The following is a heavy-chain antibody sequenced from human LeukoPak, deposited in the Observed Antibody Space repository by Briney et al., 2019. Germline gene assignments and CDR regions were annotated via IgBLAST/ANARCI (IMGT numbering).Heavy chain of an antibody. CDR2: ISSSGSTI. J-gene: IGHJ5*02. Sequence: MPRGSLRLSCAASGFTFSDYYMSWIRQAPGKGLEWVSYISSSGSTIYYADSVKGRFTISRDNAKNSLYLQMNSPRAEDTAVYYCARTLPSRPTYYDFWSGYPNWFDPWGQGTLVTVSS. D-gene: IGHD3-3*01. V-gene: IGHV3-11*01. CDR3: ARTLPSRPTYYDFWSGYPNWFDP. CDR1: GFTFSDYY.